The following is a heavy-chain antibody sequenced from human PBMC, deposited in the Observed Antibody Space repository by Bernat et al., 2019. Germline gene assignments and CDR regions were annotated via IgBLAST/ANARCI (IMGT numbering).Heavy chain of an antibody. Sequence: EVQLVESGGGLVQPGGSLRLSCAASGFTFSTYWMHWVRQVPGKGLVWVSRINSDGSSTSYADSVKGRFTISRDNTKNTLYLQMSNLRAEDTAVYYCARVLSITGTSWGQGTLVTVSS. D-gene: IGHD1-20*01. J-gene: IGHJ4*02. CDR1: GFTFSTYW. V-gene: IGHV3-74*01. CDR3: ARVLSITGTS. CDR2: INSDGSST.